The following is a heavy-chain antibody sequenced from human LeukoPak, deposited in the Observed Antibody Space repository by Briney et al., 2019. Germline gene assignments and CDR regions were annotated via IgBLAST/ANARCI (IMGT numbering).Heavy chain of an antibody. CDR1: GFTFRNHA. CDR2: ISGSGGST. Sequence: GGSLRLSCAASGFTFRNHAMNWVRQAPGKGLEWVSAISGSGGSTYYADSVKGRFTISRDNSKNTLYLQMNSLRAEDTAVYYCAKDASDPVTIFGVVMNYFDYWGQGTLVTVSS. CDR3: AKDASDPVTIFGVVMNYFDY. V-gene: IGHV3-23*01. D-gene: IGHD3-3*01. J-gene: IGHJ4*02.